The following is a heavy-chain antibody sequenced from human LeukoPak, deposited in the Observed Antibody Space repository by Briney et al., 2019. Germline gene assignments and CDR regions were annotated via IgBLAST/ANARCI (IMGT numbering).Heavy chain of an antibody. CDR3: ARDPASRNGYRAV. CDR2: INTDGTGT. Sequence: GGSLRLSCAASGFTFSTHWMHWVRQAPGKGLVWVSRINTDGTGTSYADSVKGRFTISRDNAKNTLYLQMNSLRGEDTAVYYCARDPASRNGYRAVWCKGTTVNVAS. J-gene: IGHJ6*03. CDR1: GFTFSTHW. D-gene: IGHD2-8*01. V-gene: IGHV3-74*01.